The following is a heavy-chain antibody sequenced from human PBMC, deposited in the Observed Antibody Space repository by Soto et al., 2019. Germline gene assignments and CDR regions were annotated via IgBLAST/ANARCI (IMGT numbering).Heavy chain of an antibody. CDR2: INHSGST. Sequence: SETLSLTCAVYGGSFSGYYWSWIRQPPGKGLEWIGEINHSGSTNYNPSLKSRVTISVDTSKNQFSLKLSSVTAADTAVYYCARRRQYYGSGSYLGNYYYGMDVWGQGTTVT. J-gene: IGHJ6*02. D-gene: IGHD3-10*01. CDR3: ARRRQYYGSGSYLGNYYYGMDV. V-gene: IGHV4-34*01. CDR1: GGSFSGYY.